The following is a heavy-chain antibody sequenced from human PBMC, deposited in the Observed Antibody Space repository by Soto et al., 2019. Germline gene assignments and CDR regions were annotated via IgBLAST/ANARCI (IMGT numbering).Heavy chain of an antibody. J-gene: IGHJ4*02. D-gene: IGHD4-17*01. CDR1: GYTFTGFY. V-gene: IGHV1-2*02. CDR2: INPNNGGT. Sequence: VQLVQSEAEVKKPRASVKVSCKASGYTFTGFYMHWVRQAPGQGLEWMGWINPNNGGTNYVQKFQDRVTMTRDTSITTAYMELSGLRSDDTAVYYCARDPGPYGDYSYWGQGTLVTVSS. CDR3: ARDPGPYGDYSY.